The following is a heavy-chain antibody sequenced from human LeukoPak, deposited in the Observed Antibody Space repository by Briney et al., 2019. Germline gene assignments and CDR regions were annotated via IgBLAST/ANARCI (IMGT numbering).Heavy chain of an antibody. Sequence: PGGSLRLSCAASGFTFSSYAMRWVRQAPGKGLEWVSTISDNGGNTYYADSVKGRFTISRDNSKNTLYLHMNSLRVEDTAVYYCARRGSYFPFDYWGQGTLATVSS. CDR1: GFTFSSYA. V-gene: IGHV3-23*01. D-gene: IGHD3-10*01. J-gene: IGHJ4*02. CDR3: ARRGSYFPFDY. CDR2: ISDNGGNT.